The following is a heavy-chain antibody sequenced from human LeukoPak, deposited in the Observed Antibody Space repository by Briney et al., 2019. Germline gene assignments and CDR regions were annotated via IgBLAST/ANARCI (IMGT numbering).Heavy chain of an antibody. J-gene: IGHJ4*02. V-gene: IGHV3-30*18. CDR2: ISYDGSNK. Sequence: GGSLRLSCAASGFTFSSYGMHWVRQAPGKGLEWVAVISYDGSNKYYADSVKGRFTISRDNSKNTLYLQMNSLRAEDTAVYYCAKGYGNFDWLLGDYWGQGTLVTVSS. CDR3: AKGYGNFDWLLGDY. D-gene: IGHD3-9*01. CDR1: GFTFSSYG.